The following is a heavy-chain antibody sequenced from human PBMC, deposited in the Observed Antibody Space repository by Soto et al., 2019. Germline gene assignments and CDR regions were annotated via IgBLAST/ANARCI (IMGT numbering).Heavy chain of an antibody. Sequence: GGSLRLSCAASGFTFSSYAMHWVRPAPGKGLEWVAVISYDGSNKYYADSVKGRFTISRDNSKNTLYVQMNSLKPEDTAVYYCAREGDTIFGVVIRVMDVWGQGTTVTVSS. D-gene: IGHD3-3*01. J-gene: IGHJ6*02. V-gene: IGHV3-30-3*01. CDR2: ISYDGSNK. CDR3: AREGDTIFGVVIRVMDV. CDR1: GFTFSSYA.